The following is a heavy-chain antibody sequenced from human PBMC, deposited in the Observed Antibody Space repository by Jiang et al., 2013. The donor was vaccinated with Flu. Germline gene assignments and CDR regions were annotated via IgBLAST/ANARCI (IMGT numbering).Heavy chain of an antibody. D-gene: IGHD3-22*01. J-gene: IGHJ5*02. Sequence: SVKVSCKVSGYTLTELSMHWVRQAPGKGLEWMGGFDPEDGETIYAQKFQGRVTMTEDTSTDTAYMELSSLRSEDTAVYYCATVIPDSSGYYHNWFDPWGQGTLVTVSS. CDR1: GYTLTELS. CDR2: FDPEDGET. V-gene: IGHV1-24*01. CDR3: ATVIPDSSGYYHNWFDP.